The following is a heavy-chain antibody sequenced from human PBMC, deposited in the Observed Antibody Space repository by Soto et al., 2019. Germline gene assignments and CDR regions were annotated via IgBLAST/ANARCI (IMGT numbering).Heavy chain of an antibody. Sequence: QVQLVQSGAEVKKPGASVKVSCKASGYTFTSYAMHWVRQAPGQRLEWMGWINAGNGNTKYSQKIQGRVTITRDTTAITADMELNSLRSEDTAVYYCARFVEGYCSSTSCSAKDYWCRGTLVTVSS. CDR1: GYTFTSYA. V-gene: IGHV1-3*01. J-gene: IGHJ4*02. D-gene: IGHD2-2*01. CDR2: INAGNGNT. CDR3: ARFVEGYCSSTSCSAKDY.